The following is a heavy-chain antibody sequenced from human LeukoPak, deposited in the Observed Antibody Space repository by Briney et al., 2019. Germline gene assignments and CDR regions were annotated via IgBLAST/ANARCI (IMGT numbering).Heavy chain of an antibody. CDR1: GYTFTGYY. Sequence: GASVKVSCKASGYTFTGYYMHWVRQAPGQGLEWMGWINPNSGGTNYAQKFQGRVTMTRDTSISTAYMELSRLRSDDTAVYYCAREVGATSVNWFDGWGQGTLVTVSS. D-gene: IGHD1-26*01. CDR3: AREVGATSVNWFDG. CDR2: INPNSGGT. V-gene: IGHV1-2*02. J-gene: IGHJ5*02.